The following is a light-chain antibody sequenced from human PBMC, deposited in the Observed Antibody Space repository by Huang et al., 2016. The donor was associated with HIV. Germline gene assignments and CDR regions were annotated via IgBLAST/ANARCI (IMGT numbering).Light chain of an antibody. CDR3: QQYNNWPPWT. V-gene: IGKV3-15*01. CDR1: QNVSTN. CDR2: GPS. Sequence: EIVMTQSPATLCVSPGERVTLACRASQNVSTNLAWYQQTPGQAPRILIYGPSTRATGIPARFSGSGSGTEFTLTISSLQSEDFGLYYCQQYNNWPPWTFGQGTKVEIK. J-gene: IGKJ1*01.